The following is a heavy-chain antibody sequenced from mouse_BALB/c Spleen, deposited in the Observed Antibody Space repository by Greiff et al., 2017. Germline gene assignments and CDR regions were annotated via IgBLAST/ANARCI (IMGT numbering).Heavy chain of an antibody. J-gene: IGHJ4*01. CDR2: ISSGGST. V-gene: IGHV5-6-5*01. Sequence: EVHLVESGGGLVKPGGSLKLSCAASGFTFSSYAMSWVRQTPEKRLEWVASISSGGSTYYPDSVKGRFTISRDNARNILYLQLSSLRSEDTAMYYCARRRVRRGYYAMDYWGQGTSVTVSS. CDR1: GFTFSSYA. CDR3: ARRRVRRGYYAMDY. D-gene: IGHD2-14*01.